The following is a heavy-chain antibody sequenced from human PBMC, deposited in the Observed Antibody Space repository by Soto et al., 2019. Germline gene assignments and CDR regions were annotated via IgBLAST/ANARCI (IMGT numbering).Heavy chain of an antibody. Sequence: GGSLRLSCAASGFTFSSYAMSWVRQAPGKGLEWVSAISGSGGSTYYADSVKGRFTISRDNSKNTLYLQMNSLRAEDTAVYYCAKEGVTTVTMIDTQPPRGWYFDLWGRGTLVTVSS. J-gene: IGHJ2*01. CDR3: AKEGVTTVTMIDTQPPRGWYFDL. D-gene: IGHD4-17*01. CDR1: GFTFSSYA. CDR2: ISGSGGST. V-gene: IGHV3-23*01.